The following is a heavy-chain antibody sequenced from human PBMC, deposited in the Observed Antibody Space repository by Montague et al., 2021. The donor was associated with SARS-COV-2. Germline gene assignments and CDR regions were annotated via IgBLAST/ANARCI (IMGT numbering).Heavy chain of an antibody. D-gene: IGHD6-19*01. J-gene: IGHJ3*02. CDR2: IYHTGST. Sequence: ETLSLTCAVSGASISSSHWWSWIRQPPGKGLEWMGEIYHTGSTNYNPSLKSRVTISVDKSKNQFSLKLSSVTAADTAVYVCARAPIVVSGKNAFVIWGQGTMVTVSS. V-gene: IGHV4-4*01. CDR3: ARAPIVVSGKNAFVI. CDR1: GASISSSHW.